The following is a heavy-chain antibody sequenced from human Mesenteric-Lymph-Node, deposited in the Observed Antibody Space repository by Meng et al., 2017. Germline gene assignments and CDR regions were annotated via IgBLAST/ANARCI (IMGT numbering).Heavy chain of an antibody. J-gene: IGHJ4*02. CDR2: VWFDGSLK. D-gene: IGHD4-17*01. CDR3: ARDSYGDYPPII. Sequence: GESLKISCAASGFTFSSYGMHWVRQAPGKGLEWVAVVWFDGSLKNYADSVMGRFTISRDDSKNTLYLQMNSLRADDTAVYYCARDSYGDYPPIIGGQGTLVTVSS. V-gene: IGHV3-33*01. CDR1: GFTFSSYG.